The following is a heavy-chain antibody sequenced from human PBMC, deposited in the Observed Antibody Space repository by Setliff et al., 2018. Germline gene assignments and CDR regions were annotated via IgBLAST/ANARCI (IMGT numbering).Heavy chain of an antibody. CDR2: INHSGST. V-gene: IGHV4-34*01. D-gene: IGHD3-3*01. CDR1: GGSFSGYY. J-gene: IGHJ4*02. CDR3: ARRETYYNFWSGYYAY. Sequence: PSETLSLTCAVYGGSFSGYYWSWIRQPPGKGLEWIGEINHSGSTNYNPSLKSRVTISLDTSKNQFSLKLTSVTAADTAVYYCARRETYYNFWSGYYAYWGQGTLVTVSS.